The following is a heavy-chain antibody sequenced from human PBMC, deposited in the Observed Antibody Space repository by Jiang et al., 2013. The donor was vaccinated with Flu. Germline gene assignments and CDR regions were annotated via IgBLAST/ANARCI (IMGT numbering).Heavy chain of an antibody. D-gene: IGHD6-19*01. Sequence: ASGFIFSDYAMSWVRQAPGKGLEWVSVISGSGGTTYSADSMKGRFTISRDNSKDTLYLQMNSLRAEDTAVYYCAKHSVPVTYSSLDYWGQGTLVTVSS. CDR3: AKHSVPVTYSSLDY. V-gene: IGHV3-23*01. J-gene: IGHJ4*02. CDR1: GFIFSDYA. CDR2: ISGSGGTT.